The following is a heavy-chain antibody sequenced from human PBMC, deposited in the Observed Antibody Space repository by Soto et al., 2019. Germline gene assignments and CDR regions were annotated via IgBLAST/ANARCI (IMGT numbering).Heavy chain of an antibody. CDR1: GYTFPSHG. V-gene: IGHV1-18*01. J-gene: IGHJ4*02. CDR3: ARDRMKAIAVAGTGSY. Sequence: ASVKVSCKASGYTFPSHGISRVRQAPGQGLEWMGWISAYNGNTNYAQKLQGRVTMTTDTSTSIAYMELRSLRSDDTAVYYRARDRMKAIAVAGTGSYWGQETMVTVSS. D-gene: IGHD6-19*01. CDR2: ISAYNGNT.